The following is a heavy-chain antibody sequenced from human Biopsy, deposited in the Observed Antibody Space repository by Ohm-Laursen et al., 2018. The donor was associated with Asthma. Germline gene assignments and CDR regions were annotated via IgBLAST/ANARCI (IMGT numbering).Heavy chain of an antibody. Sequence: SETLSLTCTVSGGSISSSGYYWGWIRQPPGKGLEWIGSIYYNGRTYYNPSLKSRVTISVDTSKKQLSLQLSSVTAADTAVYYCARVVGGYCSSTSCYGGYYYGMDVWGQGTTVTVS. J-gene: IGHJ6*02. CDR1: GGSISSSGYY. D-gene: IGHD2-2*01. CDR3: ARVVGGYCSSTSCYGGYYYGMDV. V-gene: IGHV4-39*01. CDR2: IYYNGRT.